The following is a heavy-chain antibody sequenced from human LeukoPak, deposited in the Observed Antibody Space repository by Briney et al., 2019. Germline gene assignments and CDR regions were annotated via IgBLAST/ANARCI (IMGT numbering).Heavy chain of an antibody. CDR3: AREMGSSYYDSSGYYGFFDY. CDR2: ISSSSSYI. J-gene: IGHJ4*02. D-gene: IGHD3-22*01. V-gene: IGHV3-21*01. CDR1: GLTFSSYS. Sequence: GGSLRLSCAASGLTFSSYSMNWVRQAPGKGLEWVSSISSSSSYIYYADSVKGRFTISRDNAKNSLYLQMNSLRAEDTAVYYCAREMGSSYYDSSGYYGFFDYWGQGTLVTVSS.